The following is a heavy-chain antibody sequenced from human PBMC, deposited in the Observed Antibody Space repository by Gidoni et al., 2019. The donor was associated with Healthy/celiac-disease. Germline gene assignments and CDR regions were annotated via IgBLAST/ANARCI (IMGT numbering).Heavy chain of an antibody. CDR1: GFTLSSYS. D-gene: IGHD5-12*01. V-gene: IGHV3-21*01. Sequence: EVQLVESGGGLVKPGGSLRLSCAASGFTLSSYSMNWVRQAPGKGLEWVSSISSSSSYIYYADSVKGRFTISRDNAKNSLYLQMNSLRAEDTAVYYCARVLRGGYSGYDYPDYWGQGTLVTVSS. CDR2: ISSSSSYI. CDR3: ARVLRGGYSGYDYPDY. J-gene: IGHJ4*02.